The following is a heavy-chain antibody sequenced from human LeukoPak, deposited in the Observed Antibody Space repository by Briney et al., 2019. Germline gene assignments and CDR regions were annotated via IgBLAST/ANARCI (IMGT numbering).Heavy chain of an antibody. Sequence: PGGSLRLSCAASGFTFSSYAMSWVRQAPGKGLEWVSAISGSGGSTYYADSVKGRFTISRDNSKNTLYLQMNRLRAEDTAVYFSAKVYSFKYYFDYCGQGTLGTVSS. CDR3: AKVYSFKYYFDY. D-gene: IGHD5-18*01. CDR2: ISGSGGST. J-gene: IGHJ4*02. V-gene: IGHV3-23*01. CDR1: GFTFSSYA.